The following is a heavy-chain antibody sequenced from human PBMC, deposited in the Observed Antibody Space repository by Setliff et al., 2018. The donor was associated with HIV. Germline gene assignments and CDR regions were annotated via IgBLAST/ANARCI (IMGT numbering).Heavy chain of an antibody. CDR3: ARGRLYGVVDY. CDR2: VHDRGGT. J-gene: IGHJ4*02. CDR1: GGSISDTSYY. V-gene: IGHV4-39*01. D-gene: IGHD3-10*01. Sequence: KTSETLSLTCTVSGGSISDTSYYWAWIRQPPGKGLEWIGGVHDRGGTYNNPSLKSRVTLSVDTSKNQFSLKLTSVTAADTAVYYCARGRLYGVVDYWGQGTLVTVSS.